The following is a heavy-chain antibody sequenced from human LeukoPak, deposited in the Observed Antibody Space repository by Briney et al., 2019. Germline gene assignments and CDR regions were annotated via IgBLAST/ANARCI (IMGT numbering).Heavy chain of an antibody. CDR1: GFSFSNYK. J-gene: IGHJ4*02. CDR3: ARDGLGVATDFDY. CDR2: ISSSSSTI. V-gene: IGHV3-48*01. Sequence: PGRSLRLSCAASGFSFSNYKMNWVRQAPGKGLEWVSHISSSSSTIYYADSVKGRFTISRDNAKNSLYLQMHSLRAEDTAVYYCARDGLGVATDFDYWGQGTLVTVSS. D-gene: IGHD5-12*01.